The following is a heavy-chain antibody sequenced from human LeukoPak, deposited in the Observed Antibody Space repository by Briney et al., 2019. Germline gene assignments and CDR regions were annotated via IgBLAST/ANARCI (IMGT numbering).Heavy chain of an antibody. CDR3: ARGYSYGLEAYFDY. Sequence: SETLSLTCTDSGGSLSSYYWSWIRQPPGKGLEWIGYIYYSGSTNYNPSLKSRVTISVDTSKNQFSLKLSSVTAADTAVYYCARGYSYGLEAYFDYWGQGTLVTVSS. CDR2: IYYSGST. D-gene: IGHD5-18*01. V-gene: IGHV4-59*01. CDR1: GGSLSSYY. J-gene: IGHJ4*02.